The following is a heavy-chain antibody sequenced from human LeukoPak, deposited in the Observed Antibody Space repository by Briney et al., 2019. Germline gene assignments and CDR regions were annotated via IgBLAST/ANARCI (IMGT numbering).Heavy chain of an antibody. CDR1: GFTFRNYW. D-gene: IGHD1-26*01. Sequence: GGSLRLSCAASGFTFRNYWMSRIRQAPGKGLEWVAHIKEDGTEKYYVDSVKGRFTISRDDAKNSLYLHMNSLRAEDTAVYYCVRAGWELDYWGQGTLVTVSS. CDR3: VRAGWELDY. J-gene: IGHJ4*02. CDR2: IKEDGTEK. V-gene: IGHV3-7*01.